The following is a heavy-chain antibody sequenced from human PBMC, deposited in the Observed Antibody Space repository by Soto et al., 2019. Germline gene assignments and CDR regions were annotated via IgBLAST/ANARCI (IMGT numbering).Heavy chain of an antibody. V-gene: IGHV3-64*01. CDR2: ISSNGGST. D-gene: IGHD3-16*01. J-gene: IGHJ4*02. Sequence: GGSLRLSCAASGFTFSSYAMHWVRQAPGKGLEYVSAISSNGGSTYYANSVKGRFTISRDNSKNTLYLQMGSLRAEDMAVYYYASGAPDPNDYRGQGTLVTVSS. CDR3: ASGAPDPNDY. CDR1: GFTFSSYA.